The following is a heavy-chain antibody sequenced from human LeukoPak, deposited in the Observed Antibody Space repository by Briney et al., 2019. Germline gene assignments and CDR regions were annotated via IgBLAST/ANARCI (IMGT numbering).Heavy chain of an antibody. CDR1: AFNFDDYG. J-gene: IGHJ3*02. CDR3: ARVRGGSGSSYAADAFDI. CDR2: INLNGGSI. D-gene: IGHD1-26*01. Sequence: GGSLRLSCAASAFNFDDYGMSWVRQVPGKGLEWVSGINLNGGSIGYADSVKGRFTISRDNAKNSLYLQMNSLRAEDTAVYYCARVRGGSGSSYAADAFDIWGQGTMVTVSS. V-gene: IGHV3-20*04.